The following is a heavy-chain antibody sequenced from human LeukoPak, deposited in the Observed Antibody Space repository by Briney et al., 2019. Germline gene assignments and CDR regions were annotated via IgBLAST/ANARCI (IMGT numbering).Heavy chain of an antibody. V-gene: IGHV1-2*02. J-gene: IGHJ4*02. D-gene: IGHD1-26*01. CDR3: ARDSGSYYDHGIDY. CDR1: GYTFTSYY. CDR2: ANPSGGST. Sequence: ASVKVSCKASGYTFTSYYLHWVRQAPGQGLEWMGMANPSGGSTSYAQKFQGRVTMTRDTSISTAYMELSRLRSDDTAVYYCARDSGSYYDHGIDYWGQGTLVTVSS.